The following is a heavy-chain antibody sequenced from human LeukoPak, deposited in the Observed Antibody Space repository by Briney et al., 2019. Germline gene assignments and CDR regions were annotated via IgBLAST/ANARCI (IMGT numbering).Heavy chain of an antibody. J-gene: IGHJ4*02. V-gene: IGHV3-30-3*01. CDR2: ISYDGSNK. Sequence: PGRSLRLSYAASGFTFSSYAMHWVRQAPGKGQERVAVISYDGSNKYYADSVKGRFTISRDNSKNTLYLQMNSLRAEDTAVYYCARGSYSSGRSGFDYWGQGTLVTVSS. D-gene: IGHD6-19*01. CDR3: ARGSYSSGRSGFDY. CDR1: GFTFSSYA.